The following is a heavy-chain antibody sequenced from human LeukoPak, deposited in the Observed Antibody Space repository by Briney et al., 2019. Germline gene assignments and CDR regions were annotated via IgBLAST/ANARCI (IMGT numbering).Heavy chain of an antibody. CDR3: ARARYYYDSSGYEGY. D-gene: IGHD3-22*01. CDR2: IWYDGSNK. V-gene: IGHV3-33*01. J-gene: IGHJ4*02. Sequence: GGSLRLSCAASGFTFSSYGMHWVRQAPGKGLEWVAVIWYDGSNKYYADSVKGRFTISRDNSKNTLYLQMNSLRAEDTAVYYCARARYYYDSSGYEGYWGQGTLVTVSS. CDR1: GFTFSSYG.